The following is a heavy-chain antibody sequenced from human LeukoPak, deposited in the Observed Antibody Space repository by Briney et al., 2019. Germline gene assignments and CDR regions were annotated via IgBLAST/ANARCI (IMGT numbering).Heavy chain of an antibody. V-gene: IGHV3-48*01. CDR3: ARDLQLTPGIALYYFDY. CDR1: GFTFRSYR. Sequence: GGPLRLSCAASGFTFRSYRMNWVRQAPGKGLEWVSYISSSSSTIYYADSVKGQFTISRDNAKNSLYLQMNSLRAEDTAVYYCARDLQLTPGIALYYFDYWGQGTLVTVSS. D-gene: IGHD6-13*01. CDR2: ISSSSSTI. J-gene: IGHJ4*02.